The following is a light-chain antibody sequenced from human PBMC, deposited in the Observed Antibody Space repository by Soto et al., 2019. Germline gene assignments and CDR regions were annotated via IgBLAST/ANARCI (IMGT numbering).Light chain of an antibody. J-gene: IGLJ2*01. CDR2: DVS. V-gene: IGLV2-14*01. CDR3: SSYTISSTLE. Sequence: QSALTQPASVSGSPGQSMTISCTGTSSDVGGYNYVSWYQHHPGKAPKLIIYDVSNRPSGVSNRFSGSKSGNTASLTISGLQAEDEADYYCSSYTISSTLEFGGGTKVTVL. CDR1: SSDVGGYNY.